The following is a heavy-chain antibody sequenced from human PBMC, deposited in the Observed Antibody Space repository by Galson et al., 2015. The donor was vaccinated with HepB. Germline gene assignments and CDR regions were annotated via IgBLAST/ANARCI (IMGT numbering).Heavy chain of an antibody. D-gene: IGHD6-13*01. CDR2: ISTTSNTI. J-gene: IGHJ6*02. Sequence: SLRLSCAASGFSFSTYSMNWVRQAPGKGLEWVSQISTTSNTIFYTDSVKGRFTISRDNAKNSLYLQMTSLRPEDTAVYYCATHSSWYGMDVWGQGTTVTVSS. CDR1: GFSFSTYS. CDR3: ATHSSWYGMDV. V-gene: IGHV3-48*04.